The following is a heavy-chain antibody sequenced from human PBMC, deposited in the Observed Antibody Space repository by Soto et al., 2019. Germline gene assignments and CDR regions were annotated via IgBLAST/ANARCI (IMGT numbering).Heavy chain of an antibody. J-gene: IGHJ4*02. CDR2: ISAYNGNT. CDR3: ARESPPADY. Sequence: QVQLVQSGAEVKKPGASVKVSCKASGYTFTSYGISWVRQAPGQGLEWMGWISAYNGNTNYAQKLQGRVTTTTDTATSTAYVELRGLRSADTAVYYCARESPPADYWGQGTLVTVSS. V-gene: IGHV1-18*01. CDR1: GYTFTSYG.